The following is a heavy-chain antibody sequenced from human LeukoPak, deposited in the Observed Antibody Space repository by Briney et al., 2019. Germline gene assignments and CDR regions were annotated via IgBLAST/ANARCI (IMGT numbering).Heavy chain of an antibody. CDR3: ARDLGYSGFDWAP. V-gene: IGHV4-39*07. J-gene: IGHJ5*02. Sequence: SETLSLTCTVSGGSISSSSYYWGWIRQPPGKGLEWIGSIYYSGSTYYNPSLKSRVTISVDASKNQFSLNLTSVTAADAAVYYCARDLGYSGFDWAPWGQGTLVTVSS. CDR1: GGSISSSSYY. CDR2: IYYSGST. D-gene: IGHD5-12*01.